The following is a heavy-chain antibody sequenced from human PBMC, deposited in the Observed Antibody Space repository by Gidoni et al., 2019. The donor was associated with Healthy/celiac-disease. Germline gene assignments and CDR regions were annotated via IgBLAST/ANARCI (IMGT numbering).Heavy chain of an antibody. D-gene: IGHD3-22*01. J-gene: IGHJ4*02. Sequence: EVQLLESGGGLVQPGGSLRLSCAASGFTFSSSAMSWVRQAPGKGLEWVSAISGSGGSTYYADSVKGRFTISRDNSKNTLYLQMNSLRAEDTAVYYCAKDVDYYDSSGYYYVVDYWGQGTLVTVSS. CDR1: GFTFSSSA. V-gene: IGHV3-23*01. CDR3: AKDVDYYDSSGYYYVVDY. CDR2: ISGSGGST.